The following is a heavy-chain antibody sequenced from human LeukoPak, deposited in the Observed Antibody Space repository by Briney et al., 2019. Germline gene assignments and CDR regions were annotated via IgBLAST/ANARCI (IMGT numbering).Heavy chain of an antibody. CDR3: ARNRPNN. J-gene: IGHJ4*02. CDR2: ICYSGST. CDR1: GGSISSSSYY. D-gene: IGHD1-14*01. Sequence: SETLSLTCTVSGGSISSSSYYWGWIRQPPGKGLEWIGSICYSGSTYYNPSLKSRVTIFVDTSKNQFSLKLSSVTAADTAVYYCARNRPNNWGQGTLVTVSS. V-gene: IGHV4-39*01.